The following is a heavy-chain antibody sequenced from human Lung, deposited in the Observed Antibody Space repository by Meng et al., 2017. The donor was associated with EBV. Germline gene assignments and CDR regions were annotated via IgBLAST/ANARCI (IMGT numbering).Heavy chain of an antibody. CDR2: TYYRSKWYT. CDR3: ARDERSWYYVDY. V-gene: IGHV6-1*01. J-gene: IGHJ4*02. CDR1: GDSVSSTRVP. D-gene: IGHD6-13*01. Sequence: QVQLQQSGQGLVNPSQTPPLTCALSGDSVSSTRVPWNWIRQSPSGGLEWLGRTYYRSKWYTDYALSLKSRVTINADTSKNHFSLQLNSVTPEDTAVYYCARDERSWYYVDYWGQGTLGTVSS.